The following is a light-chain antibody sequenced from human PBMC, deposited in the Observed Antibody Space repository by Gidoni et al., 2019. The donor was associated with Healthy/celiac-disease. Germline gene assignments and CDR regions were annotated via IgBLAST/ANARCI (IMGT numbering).Light chain of an antibody. V-gene: IGKV1-5*03. CDR1: QSISSW. CDR3: QQYHSYPYT. CDR2: KAS. Sequence: DIQMTQSPSTLSASVGDRVTITCRASQSISSWLAWYQQKPGKAPKLLIYKASSLESGVPSRFSGSGSGTEFTLTISSLQPDDFATYYCQQYHSYPYTFGQXTKLEIK. J-gene: IGKJ2*01.